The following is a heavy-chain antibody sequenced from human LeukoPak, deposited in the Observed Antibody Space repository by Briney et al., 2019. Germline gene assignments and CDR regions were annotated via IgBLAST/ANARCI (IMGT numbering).Heavy chain of an antibody. CDR3: ASSESFYFPFDY. CDR2: ISYDGSNK. J-gene: IGHJ4*02. CDR1: GLPFSSYA. D-gene: IGHD1-26*01. V-gene: IGHV3-30*04. Sequence: GGSLRLSCAASGLPFSSYAMHWVRQAPGKGLEWVAVISYDGSNKYYADSVMGRFTISRDNSKNTLYLQMNSLRVEDTAVYYCASSESFYFPFDYWGQGTLVTVSS.